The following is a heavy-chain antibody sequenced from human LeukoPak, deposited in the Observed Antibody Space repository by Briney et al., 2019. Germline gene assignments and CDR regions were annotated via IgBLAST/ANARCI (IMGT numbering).Heavy chain of an antibody. CDR3: ARDQERFLEWLPYYYYYYYMDV. V-gene: IGHV3-21*01. D-gene: IGHD3-3*01. CDR1: GFTFSSYS. J-gene: IGHJ6*03. Sequence: GGSLRLSCAASGFTFSSYSMNWVPQAPGKGLEWVSSISSSSSYIYYADSVKGRFTISRDNAKNSLYLQMNSLRAEDTAVYYCARDQERFLEWLPYYYYYYYMDVWGKGTTVTVSS. CDR2: ISSSSSYI.